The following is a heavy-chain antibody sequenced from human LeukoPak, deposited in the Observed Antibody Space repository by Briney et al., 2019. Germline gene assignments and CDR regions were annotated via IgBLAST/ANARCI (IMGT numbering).Heavy chain of an antibody. D-gene: IGHD6-13*01. CDR2: ISYDGSNK. Sequence: GRSLRLSRAASGFTFSSYGMHWVRQAPGKGLEWVAVISYDGSNKYYADSVKGRFTISRDNSKNTLYLQMNSLRAEDTAVYYCAKDKRGYSRDYYFDYWGQGTLVTVSS. J-gene: IGHJ4*02. V-gene: IGHV3-30*18. CDR3: AKDKRGYSRDYYFDY. CDR1: GFTFSSYG.